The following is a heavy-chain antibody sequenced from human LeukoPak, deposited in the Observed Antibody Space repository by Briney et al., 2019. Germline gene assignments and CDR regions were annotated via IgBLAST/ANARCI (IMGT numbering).Heavy chain of an antibody. Sequence: PSETLSLTCTVSGGSIRSGSHYWAWIRQPPGKGLEWIGSIYYSGSTYCNPSLENRVTISIDTSKNHFSLKLSSLSAADTSVYYCAKRDDSGGNLVDLWGQGTLVTVS. CDR3: AKRDDSGGNLVDL. CDR1: GGSIRSGSHY. J-gene: IGHJ4*02. CDR2: IYYSGST. D-gene: IGHD3-22*01. V-gene: IGHV4-39*02.